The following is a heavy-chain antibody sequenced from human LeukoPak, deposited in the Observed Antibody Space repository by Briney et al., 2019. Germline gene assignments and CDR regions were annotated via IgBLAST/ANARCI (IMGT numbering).Heavy chain of an antibody. Sequence: GGSLRLSCAASGFTFSSYDMHWVRQAPGKGLEWVAYIHNDGSNERYADSVKGRFSISRDSYKNILYLQTNSLRAEDTAVYYCAKDRCSNGIGCYYYYMDVWGKGTTVTISS. CDR3: AKDRCSNGIGCYYYYMDV. D-gene: IGHD2-8*01. CDR2: IHNDGSNE. J-gene: IGHJ6*03. V-gene: IGHV3-30*02. CDR1: GFTFSSYD.